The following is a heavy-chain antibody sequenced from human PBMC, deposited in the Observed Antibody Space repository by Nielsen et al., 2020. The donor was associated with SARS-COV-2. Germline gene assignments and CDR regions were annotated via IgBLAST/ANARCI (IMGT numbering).Heavy chain of an antibody. CDR2: INAGNGNT. V-gene: IGHV1-3*01. D-gene: IGHD3-10*01. CDR3: ARDSIPIGRYYYGMDV. J-gene: IGHJ6*02. CDR1: GYTFTSYA. Sequence: ASVKVSCKASGYTFTSYAMHWVRQAPGQRLEWMGWINAGNGNTKYSQKFQGRVTITRDTSASTAYMELSSLRSEDTAVYYCARDSIPIGRYYYGMDVWGQGTTVTVSS.